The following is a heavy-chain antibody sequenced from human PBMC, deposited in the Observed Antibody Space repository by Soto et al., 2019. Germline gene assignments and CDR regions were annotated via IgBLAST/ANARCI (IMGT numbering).Heavy chain of an antibody. CDR2: VTSTSSYM. V-gene: IGHV3-21*01. CDR1: GFTFSGYS. J-gene: IGHJ4*02. CDR3: ARDRGGVIVPAAFDY. D-gene: IGHD2-2*01. Sequence: EVQLVESGGGLVKPGGSLRLSCAASGFTFSGYSMTWVRQAPGKGLEWVSSVTSTSSYMYYADSMKGRFTVSRDNAKNSLYLQLNSLRDEDTAVYYCARDRGGVIVPAAFDYWGQGTLVTVSS.